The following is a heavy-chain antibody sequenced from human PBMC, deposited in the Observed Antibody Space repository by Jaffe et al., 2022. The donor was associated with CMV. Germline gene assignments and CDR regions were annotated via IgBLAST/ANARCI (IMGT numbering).Heavy chain of an antibody. V-gene: IGHV3-21*01. D-gene: IGHD6-19*01. CDR3: ARDGVAVAVNFDY. CDR2: ISSSSSYI. Sequence: EVQLVESGGGLVKPGGSLRLSCAASGFTFSSYSMNWVRQAPGKGLEWVSSISSSSSYIYYADSVKGRFTISRDNAKNSLYLQMNSLRAEDTAVYYCARDGVAVAVNFDYWGQGTLVTVSS. CDR1: GFTFSSYS. J-gene: IGHJ4*02.